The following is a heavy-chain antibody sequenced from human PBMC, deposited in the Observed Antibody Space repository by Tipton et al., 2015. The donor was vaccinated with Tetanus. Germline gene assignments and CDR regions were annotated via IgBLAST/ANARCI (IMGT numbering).Heavy chain of an antibody. Sequence: SLRLSCAASGFPFTTYGMTWVRLAPGKGLEWVAVITGSGVGTYYSDSVKGRFTVSRDNARNSLSVHMNSLTAEDTAVYYCARLRVYCSTACYSREDYWGQGTLVTVSS. D-gene: IGHD2/OR15-2a*01. CDR3: ARLRVYCSTACYSREDY. J-gene: IGHJ4*02. CDR2: ITGSGVGT. CDR1: GFPFTTYG. V-gene: IGHV3-23*01.